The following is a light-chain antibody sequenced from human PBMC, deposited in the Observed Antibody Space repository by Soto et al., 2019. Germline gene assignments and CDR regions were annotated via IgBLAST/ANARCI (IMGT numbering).Light chain of an antibody. CDR3: QQYTNFSPWT. CDR1: QTINSW. V-gene: IGKV1-5*03. CDR2: KAS. Sequence: DIQMTQSPSTLSASVGDRVTITCRASQTINSWLAWYQKKPGKAPKLLIYKASRLESGVPSRFRGSASGTEFTLTISSLQPDDFATYYYQQYTNFSPWTFGQGTKVEIK. J-gene: IGKJ1*01.